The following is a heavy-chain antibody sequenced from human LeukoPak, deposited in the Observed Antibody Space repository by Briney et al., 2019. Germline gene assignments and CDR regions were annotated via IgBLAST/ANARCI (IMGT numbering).Heavy chain of an antibody. J-gene: IGHJ4*02. Sequence: GASVKVSCKASGYTFTSYYMHWVRQAPGQGLEWMGRINPNSGGTNYAQKIQGRVTMTTETSISTDYMETRRLRSAAAAGCSCARVYSGYVDWGQGTLVTVPS. CDR2: INPNSGGT. D-gene: IGHD5-12*01. V-gene: IGHV1-2*06. CDR3: ARVYSGYVD. CDR1: GYTFTSYY.